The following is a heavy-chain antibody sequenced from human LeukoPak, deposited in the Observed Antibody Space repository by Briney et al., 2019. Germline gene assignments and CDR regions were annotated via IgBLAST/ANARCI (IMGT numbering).Heavy chain of an antibody. D-gene: IGHD1-26*01. V-gene: IGHV1-69*05. Sequence: SVKVSCKASGGTFSSYAISWVRQAPGQGLEWMGGIIPILGTANYAQKFQGRVTITTDESTSTAYMELSSLRSEDTAVYYCARGPFGELLSPYYFDYWGQGTLVTVSS. J-gene: IGHJ4*02. CDR3: ARGPFGELLSPYYFDY. CDR2: IIPILGTA. CDR1: GGTFSSYA.